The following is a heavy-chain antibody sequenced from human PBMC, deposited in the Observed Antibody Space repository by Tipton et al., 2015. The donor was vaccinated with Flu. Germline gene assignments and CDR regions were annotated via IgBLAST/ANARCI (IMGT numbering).Heavy chain of an antibody. J-gene: IGHJ4*02. D-gene: IGHD3-10*01. Sequence: TLSLTCSVSGDSINSGGLHWSWIRQSPGRGLEWIGSIDYSGSTLYNPSLKSRLTMSVDASKKQFSLRLSSVTAADTAIYYCARGSGSGTYVIFDFWGQGTLVTVSS. V-gene: IGHV4-30-4*01. CDR2: IDYSGST. CDR3: ARGSGSGTYVIFDF. CDR1: GDSINSGGLH.